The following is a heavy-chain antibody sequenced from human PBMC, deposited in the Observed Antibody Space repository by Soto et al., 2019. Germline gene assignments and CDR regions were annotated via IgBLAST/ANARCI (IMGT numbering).Heavy chain of an antibody. CDR2: IYYSGGT. J-gene: IGHJ4*02. V-gene: IGHV4-59*04. CDR3: ARRGVSSYYSXY. Sequence: VSGGSISSYYWSWIRQPPGKGLEWIGNIYYSGGTYYNLSLKSRVTISVDTSKNQFSLKLSSVTAADTAVYYCARRGVSSYYSXYWGLGTLVTVS. CDR1: GGSISSYY. D-gene: IGHD2-15*01.